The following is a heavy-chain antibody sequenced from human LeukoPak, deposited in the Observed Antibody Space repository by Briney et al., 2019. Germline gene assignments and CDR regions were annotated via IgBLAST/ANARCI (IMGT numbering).Heavy chain of an antibody. J-gene: IGHJ6*03. D-gene: IGHD3-9*01. V-gene: IGHV4-39*07. Sequence: SETLSLTCSVSGDSISTSRYYWGWIRQPPGKGLEWIGTIYYSGSTYYNPSLTSRFTISVDTSKNQSSLKLSSVTAADTAVYYCARASYDILAGDYYYYMDVWGKGTTVT. CDR2: IYYSGST. CDR3: ARASYDILAGDYYYYMDV. CDR1: GDSISTSRYY.